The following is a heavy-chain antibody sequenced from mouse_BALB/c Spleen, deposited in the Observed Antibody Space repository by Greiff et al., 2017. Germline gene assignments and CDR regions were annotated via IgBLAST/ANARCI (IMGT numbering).Heavy chain of an antibody. CDR2: ISSGGSYT. V-gene: IGHV5-9-3*01. Sequence: EVQVVESGGGLVKPGGSLKLSCAASGFTFSSYAMSWVRQTPEKRLEWVATISSGGSYTYYPDSVKGRFTISRDNAKNTLYLQMSSLRSEDTAMYYCARRNGNDGYFDVWGAGTTVTVSS. CDR1: GFTFSSYA. CDR3: ARRNGNDGYFDV. J-gene: IGHJ1*01. D-gene: IGHD2-2*01.